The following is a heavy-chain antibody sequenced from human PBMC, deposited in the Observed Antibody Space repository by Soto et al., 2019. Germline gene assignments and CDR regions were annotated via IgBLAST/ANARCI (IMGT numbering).Heavy chain of an antibody. J-gene: IGHJ4*02. Sequence: QVQLVESGGGVVQPGRSLRLSWAASGFTFTSNALDWVRQGPGKGLEWVAFISHYGSNKYYADSVKGRCTISRDKCKNTVYLKMSSLRTEHKAVYYCARDGVAAGKFEYWGQVRLVTVSS. CDR3: ARDGVAAGKFEY. CDR1: GFTFTSNA. D-gene: IGHD6-19*01. CDR2: ISHYGSNK. V-gene: IGHV3-30-3*01.